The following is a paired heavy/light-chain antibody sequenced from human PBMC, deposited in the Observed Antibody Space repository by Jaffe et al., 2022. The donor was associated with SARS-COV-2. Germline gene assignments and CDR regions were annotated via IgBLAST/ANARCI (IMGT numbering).Light chain of an antibody. CDR3: QQYNNWPHT. Sequence: EIVMTQSPATLSVSPGERATLSCRASQSVSSNLAWYQQKPGQAPRLLIYGASTRATGIPARFSGSGSGTEFTLTISSLQSEDFAVYYCQQYNNWPHTFGQGTKLEIK. CDR1: QSVSSN. CDR2: GAS. J-gene: IGKJ2*01. V-gene: IGKV3-15*01.
Heavy chain of an antibody. CDR1: GFSLSTSGVG. J-gene: IGHJ2*01. V-gene: IGHV2-5*02. CDR2: IYWDDDK. D-gene: IGHD3-16*02. Sequence: QITLKESGPTLVKPTQTLTLTCTFSGFSLSTSGVGVGWIRQPPGKALEWLALIYWDDDKRYSPSLKSRLTITKDTSKNQVVLTMTNMDPVDTATYYCAHYIVPIGLAPWYFDLWGRGTLVTVSS. CDR3: AHYIVPIGLAPWYFDL.